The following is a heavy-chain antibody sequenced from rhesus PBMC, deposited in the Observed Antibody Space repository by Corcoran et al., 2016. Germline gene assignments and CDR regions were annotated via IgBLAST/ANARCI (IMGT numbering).Heavy chain of an antibody. J-gene: IGHJ4*01. Sequence: QVQLQESGPGLVKPSETLSLTCAVSGASISSYWWSWIRQPPGQGLEWIGEINGKSGSTYYNPALKSRVTISKDASKNQFSLKLSSVTAADTAVYYCARDQLAGNYWGQGVLVTVSS. CDR1: GASISSYW. V-gene: IGHV4-80*01. CDR3: ARDQLAGNY. D-gene: IGHD4-29*01. CDR2: INGKSGST.